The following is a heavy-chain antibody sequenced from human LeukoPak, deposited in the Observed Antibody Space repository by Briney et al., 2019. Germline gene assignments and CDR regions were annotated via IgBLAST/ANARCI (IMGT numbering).Heavy chain of an antibody. CDR2: IYYSGST. J-gene: IGHJ5*02. CDR3: ARHENPWARFDP. V-gene: IGHV4-39*01. CDR1: GGSFSGYY. D-gene: IGHD1-14*01. Sequence: SETLSLTCAVYGGSFSGYYWGWIRQPPGKGLEWIGSIYYSGSTYYNPSLKSRVTISVDTSKNQFSLKLSSATAADTAVYYCARHENPWARFDPWGQGTLVTVSS.